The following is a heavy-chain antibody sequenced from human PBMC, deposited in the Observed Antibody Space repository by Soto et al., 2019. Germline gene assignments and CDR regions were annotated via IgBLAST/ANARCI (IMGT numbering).Heavy chain of an antibody. CDR3: ATRSRNYYDSSGYYATFDY. Sequence: GASVKVSCKVSGYTLTELSMHWVRQAPGKGLEWMGGFDPEDGETIYAQKFQGRVTMTEDTSTDTAYMELSSLRSEDTAVYYCATRSRNYYDSSGYYATFDYWGQGPLVTVSS. CDR1: GYTLTELS. D-gene: IGHD3-22*01. V-gene: IGHV1-24*01. CDR2: FDPEDGET. J-gene: IGHJ4*02.